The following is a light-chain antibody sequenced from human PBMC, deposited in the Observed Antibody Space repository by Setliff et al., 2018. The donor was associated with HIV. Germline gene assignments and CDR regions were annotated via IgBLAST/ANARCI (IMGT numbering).Light chain of an antibody. V-gene: IGLV3-21*04. Sequence: SYELTQPPSVSVAPGKTARITCGGNNIGSKRVHWYQQKPGQAPVLGIYYDSDRPSGIPERFSGSNSGNTATLTITRVEAGEEADYYCQVWDSSSGLYVFGTGTKVTVL. J-gene: IGLJ1*01. CDR2: YDS. CDR1: NIGSKR. CDR3: QVWDSSSGLYV.